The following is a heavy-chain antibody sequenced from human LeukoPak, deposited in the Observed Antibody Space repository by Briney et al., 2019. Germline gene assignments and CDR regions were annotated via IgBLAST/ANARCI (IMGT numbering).Heavy chain of an antibody. CDR3: ARGGKKGGGDSLDL. Sequence: GGSLRLSCAASGFNFCDYDMNWVRQAPGQGLEWVALFSSVGTYRYYADSVKGRFTISRDNAKSFLYLQLNSLRGGDTGLYYCARGGKKGGGDSLDLWGPGTMVTVSS. CDR1: GFNFCDYD. CDR2: FSSVGTYR. D-gene: IGHD2-15*01. V-gene: IGHV3-21*01. J-gene: IGHJ3*01.